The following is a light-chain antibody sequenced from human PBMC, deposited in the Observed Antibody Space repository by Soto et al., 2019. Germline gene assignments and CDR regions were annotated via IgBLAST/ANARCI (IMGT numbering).Light chain of an antibody. J-gene: IGKJ2*01. Sequence: IQMTQSPSTLSAPVGDRVTITCQASQTISTLLAWFQHKPGKAPNLLIYDASNLESGVPSRFSGSGSGTEFTLTISSLQSDDSPTYFCQQYSHLVTFGQGTKLEIK. CDR1: QTISTL. CDR2: DAS. V-gene: IGKV1-5*01. CDR3: QQYSHLVT.